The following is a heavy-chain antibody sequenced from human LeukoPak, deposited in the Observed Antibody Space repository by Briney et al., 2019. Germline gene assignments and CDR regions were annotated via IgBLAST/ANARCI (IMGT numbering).Heavy chain of an antibody. CDR2: FDPEDGET. CDR1: GYTLTELS. V-gene: IGHV1-24*01. CDR3: ATEAYGGNSQGFDY. Sequence: ASVKVSCKVSGYTLTELSMHWVRQAPGKGLEWMGGFDPEDGETIYAQKFQGRVTMTEDTSTDTAYMELSSLRSEDTAVYYCATEAYGGNSQGFDYWGQGTLVTVSS. J-gene: IGHJ4*02. D-gene: IGHD4-23*01.